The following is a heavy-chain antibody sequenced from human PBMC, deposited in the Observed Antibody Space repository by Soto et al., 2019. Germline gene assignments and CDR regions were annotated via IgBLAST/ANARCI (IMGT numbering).Heavy chain of an antibody. V-gene: IGHV4-59*08. J-gene: IGHJ6*03. CDR1: GGSISSYY. CDR2: IYYSGST. Sequence: SETLSLTCTVSGGSISSYYWSWIRQPPGKGLEWIGYIYYSGSTNYNPSLKSRVTISVDTSKNQFSLKLSSVTAADTAVYYCARRRYDFWSGYYRDYYYYYMDVWGKGTTVTVSS. D-gene: IGHD3-3*01. CDR3: ARRRYDFWSGYYRDYYYYYMDV.